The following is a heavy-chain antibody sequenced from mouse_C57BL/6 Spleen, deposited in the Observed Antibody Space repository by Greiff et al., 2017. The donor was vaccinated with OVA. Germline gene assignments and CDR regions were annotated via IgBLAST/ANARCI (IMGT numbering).Heavy chain of an antibody. Sequence: VQLQQSGAELVKPGASVKISCKASGYAFSSYWMHWVKQRPGKGLEWIGQIYPGDGDTNYNGKFKGKATLTADKSSSTAYMQLSSLTAEDSAVYFCARFTTVDYYAMDYWGQGTSVTVSS. CDR2: IYPGDGDT. V-gene: IGHV1-80*01. J-gene: IGHJ4*01. CDR3: ARFTTVDYYAMDY. CDR1: GYAFSSYW. D-gene: IGHD1-1*01.